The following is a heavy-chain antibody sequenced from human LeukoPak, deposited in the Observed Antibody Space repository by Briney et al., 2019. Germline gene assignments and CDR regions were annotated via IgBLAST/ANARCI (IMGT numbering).Heavy chain of an antibody. CDR2: INPNSGGT. J-gene: IGHJ4*02. CDR1: GYTFTGYY. Sequence: ASVKVSCKASGYTFTGYYMHWVRQAPGQGLEWRGWINPNSGGTNYAQKFQGRVTMTRDTSISTAYMELSRLRSDDTAVYYCARIPYCSSTSCFQYYFDYWGQGTLVTVSS. CDR3: ARIPYCSSTSCFQYYFDY. V-gene: IGHV1-2*02. D-gene: IGHD2-2*01.